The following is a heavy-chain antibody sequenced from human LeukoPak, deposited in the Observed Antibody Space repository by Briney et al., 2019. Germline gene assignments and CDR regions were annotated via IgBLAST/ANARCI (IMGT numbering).Heavy chain of an antibody. V-gene: IGHV4-30-2*01. Sequence: PSETLSLTCAVYGGSFSGYYWSWIRQPPGKGLEWIGYIYHSGSTYYNPSLKSRVTISVDGSKNQFSLKLSSVTAADTAVYYCARARYSNYRYAGMDVWGQGTTVTVSS. CDR1: GGSFSGYY. CDR3: ARARYSNYRYAGMDV. CDR2: IYHSGST. D-gene: IGHD4-11*01. J-gene: IGHJ6*02.